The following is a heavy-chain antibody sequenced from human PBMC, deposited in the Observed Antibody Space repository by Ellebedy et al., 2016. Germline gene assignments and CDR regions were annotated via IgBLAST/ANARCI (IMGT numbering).Heavy chain of an antibody. CDR1: GGSISSGGYY. CDR3: ARGVGFLDFVVALASTRWFDS. D-gene: IGHD2-15*01. J-gene: IGHJ5*01. CDR2: INHSGST. Sequence: SETLSLTCTVSGGSISSGGYYWSWIRQPPGKGLEWTGEINHSGSTNYNPSLKSRVTISVDTSKNQFSLKLSSVTAADTAVYFCARGVGFLDFVVALASTRWFDSWGPGTLVTVSS. V-gene: IGHV4-39*07.